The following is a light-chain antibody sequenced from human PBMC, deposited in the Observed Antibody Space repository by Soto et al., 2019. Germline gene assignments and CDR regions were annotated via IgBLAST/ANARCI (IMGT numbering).Light chain of an antibody. J-gene: IGKJ3*01. Sequence: DIQMTQSPSSLSASVGDRVTITCRASQSINNCLNWYQQKPGKAPKLLIYAASSLQSGVPSRFSGSGSGTHVTLTISSLQPEDFATYYCQQGFNTPNTCGPGTKVDIK. CDR1: QSINNC. CDR3: QQGFNTPNT. CDR2: AAS. V-gene: IGKV1-39*01.